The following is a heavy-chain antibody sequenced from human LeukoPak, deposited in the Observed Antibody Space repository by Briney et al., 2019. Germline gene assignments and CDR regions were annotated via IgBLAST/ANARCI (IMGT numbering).Heavy chain of an antibody. J-gene: IGHJ4*02. Sequence: GGSLRLSCAASGVSFKDCGMHWVRQAPGKGLEWVAVISYDGSNEYYADSVKGRFTISRDTSRNTLYLQMNSLRAEDTALYYCARKFLTGRLIDYWGQGTLVTVSS. CDR1: GVSFKDCG. V-gene: IGHV3-30*03. CDR2: ISYDGSNE. D-gene: IGHD7-27*01. CDR3: ARKFLTGRLIDY.